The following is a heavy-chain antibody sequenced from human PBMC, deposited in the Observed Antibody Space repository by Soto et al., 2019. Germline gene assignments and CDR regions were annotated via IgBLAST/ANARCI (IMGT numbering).Heavy chain of an antibody. V-gene: IGHV1-18*01. CDR2: ISPYTGNT. D-gene: IGHD3-16*01. J-gene: IGHJ6*02. CDR1: GYIFVNYG. Sequence: QVQLVQSGDEVKKPGASVKVSCKASGYIFVNYGIAWVRQAPGQGLEWMGWISPYTGNTHSATKVQGRLTMTTDTSTSTAYRTLGSKTCADTAVYYCLMVDTYVTPTQQAVWGHGTTVNVSS. CDR3: LMVDTYVTPTQQAV.